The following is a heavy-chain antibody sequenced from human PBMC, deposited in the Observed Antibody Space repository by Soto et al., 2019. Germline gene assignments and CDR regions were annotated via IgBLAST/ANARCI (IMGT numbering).Heavy chain of an antibody. CDR2: IIPIFETA. CDR3: AASDSSSWQHDY. Sequence: QVQLVQPGAEMKKPGSSVKVSCKVSGDSFSSYAISWVRQAPGEGLEWVGGIIPIFETANYAQNFQGRVTITAVESTTTAYLEVTRLRPQDTAVFYCAASDSSSWQHDYWGQGTLITVSS. J-gene: IGHJ4*02. CDR1: GDSFSSYA. D-gene: IGHD6-13*01. V-gene: IGHV1-69*01.